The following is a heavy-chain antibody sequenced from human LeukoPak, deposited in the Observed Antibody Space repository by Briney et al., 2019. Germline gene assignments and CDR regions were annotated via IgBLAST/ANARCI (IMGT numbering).Heavy chain of an antibody. CDR3: ARQIRDYDIIKPKNIKDY. J-gene: IGHJ4*02. CDR2: IYYSGST. Sequence: SETLSLTCTVSGGSISSSSYYWGWIRQPPGKGLEWIGSIYYSGSTYYNPSLKSRVTISVDTSKNQFSLKLSSVTAADTAVYYCARQIRDYDIIKPKNIKDYWGRGTLVTVSS. V-gene: IGHV4-39*01. CDR1: GGSISSSSYY. D-gene: IGHD3-9*01.